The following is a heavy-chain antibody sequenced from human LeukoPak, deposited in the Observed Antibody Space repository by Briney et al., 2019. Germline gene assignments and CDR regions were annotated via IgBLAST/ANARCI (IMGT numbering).Heavy chain of an antibody. CDR2: LYNTGNT. CDR1: GFTVNSNY. Sequence: QAGGSLRLSCAASGFTVNSNYLSWVRQAPGKGLEWVSTLYNTGNTYYANSVKGRFSISRDNSKNTLFLQMNSLRAEDTAVYYCAKVNDYIWGSYRHNWFDPWGQGTLVTVSS. D-gene: IGHD3-16*02. V-gene: IGHV3-53*01. CDR3: AKVNDYIWGSYRHNWFDP. J-gene: IGHJ5*02.